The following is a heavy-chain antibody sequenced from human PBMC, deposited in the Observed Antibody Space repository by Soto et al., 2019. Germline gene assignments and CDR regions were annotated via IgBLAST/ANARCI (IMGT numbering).Heavy chain of an antibody. CDR3: ARDLGGPDY. Sequence: EVQLLESGGGLVQPGGSLRLSCAASGFSFSPYWMHWVRRAPGKGLEWVARINSDGTQTAYADYVKGRFSISRDTAKNTLYLQMYSLRVEVRALYYCARDLGGPDYWGQGTLVAVSS. D-gene: IGHD3-16*01. CDR1: GFSFSPYW. CDR2: INSDGTQT. J-gene: IGHJ4*02. V-gene: IGHV3-74*01.